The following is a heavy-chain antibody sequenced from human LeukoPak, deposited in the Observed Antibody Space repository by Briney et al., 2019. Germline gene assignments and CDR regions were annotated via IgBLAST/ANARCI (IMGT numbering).Heavy chain of an antibody. CDR2: IYYTGST. J-gene: IGHJ4*02. D-gene: IGHD6-19*01. CDR3: ARGAGLFDY. Sequence: SETLSLTCTVSGVSISSYYWSWIRQPPGKGLEWIGYIYYTGSTNYNPSLKSRVTISVDTSKNQFSLKLSSVTAADTAVYYCARGAGLFDYRGQGTLVTVSS. V-gene: IGHV4-59*01. CDR1: GVSISSYY.